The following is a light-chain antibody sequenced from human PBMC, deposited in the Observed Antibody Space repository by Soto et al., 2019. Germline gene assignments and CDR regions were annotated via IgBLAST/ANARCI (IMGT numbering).Light chain of an antibody. CDR2: DVS. CDR1: QSVSGW. CDR3: QHYNTYSTFT. V-gene: IGKV1-5*01. J-gene: IGKJ3*01. Sequence: DIQMTQSTSSLSASVGDSVTITCRASQSVSGWLAWYQQKPGKAPKLLIFDVSTLESGVPSRFSGSGSGTEFTLTISSLQPDDFATYYCQHYNTYSTFTFGPGTKVDIK.